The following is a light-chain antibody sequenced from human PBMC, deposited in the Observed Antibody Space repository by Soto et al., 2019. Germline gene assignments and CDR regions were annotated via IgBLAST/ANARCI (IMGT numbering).Light chain of an antibody. J-gene: IGKJ5*01. CDR1: QSIDRY. V-gene: IGKV3-11*01. CDR3: QQRSNWPPIT. Sequence: EIVLTQSPATLSLSPGERANLSCRASQSIDRYLAWYRQIPGQAPRLLIYDASNRATGIPDRFSGGGSGTDFTLTISSLEPEDFAVYYCQQRSNWPPITFGQGTRLEIK. CDR2: DAS.